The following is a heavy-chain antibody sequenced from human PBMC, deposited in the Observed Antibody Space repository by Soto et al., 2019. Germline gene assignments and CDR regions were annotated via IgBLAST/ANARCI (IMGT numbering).Heavy chain of an antibody. Sequence: QVQLVQSGAEVKRPGSSVKLSCKASGGTFTYYGISWVRQAPGQGLEWMGGIIPNIGPATYAQKFQGRLTTPADQSTSTAYMELSSLVSEDTALYYCARDLGTTIAGPPRRETYGWLDPWGQGTLVTVSS. CDR1: GGTFTYYG. CDR3: ARDLGTTIAGPPRRETYGWLDP. V-gene: IGHV1-69*01. D-gene: IGHD3-22*01. J-gene: IGHJ5*02. CDR2: IIPNIGPA.